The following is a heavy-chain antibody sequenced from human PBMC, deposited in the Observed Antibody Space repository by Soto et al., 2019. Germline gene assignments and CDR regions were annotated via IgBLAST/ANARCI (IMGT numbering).Heavy chain of an antibody. CDR3: ASNPPMMTFGGVGGYFFDN. CDR2: IIPMFGTA. V-gene: IGHV1-69*01. J-gene: IGHJ4*02. CDR1: GGTFGSFA. Sequence: QVQLVQSGAEMKKPGSSVKVSCKASGGTFGSFALTWVRQAPGQGLEWMGGIIPMFGTANYAEKFQGRVTITADDSTSTGYMEMSSPGHEDTAVYYCASNPPMMTFGGVGGYFFDNGGQGTLVTVSS. D-gene: IGHD3-16*01.